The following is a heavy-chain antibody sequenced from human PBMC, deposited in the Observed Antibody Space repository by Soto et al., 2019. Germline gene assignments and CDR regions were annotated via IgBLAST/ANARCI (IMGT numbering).Heavy chain of an antibody. CDR2: VRNKAYGGTT. V-gene: IGHV3-49*03. CDR3: ARYTYTSRYSHYGMDV. Sequence: GGSLRLSCTTSGFTFSDYAFCWFRQAPGKGLEWVGVVRNKAYGGTTDYAASVKGRFDISRDDSKSIAYLQMNSVTTEDTGVYFCARYTYTSRYSHYGMDVWGHGTTVTSP. CDR1: GFTFSDYA. J-gene: IGHJ6*02. D-gene: IGHD6-13*01.